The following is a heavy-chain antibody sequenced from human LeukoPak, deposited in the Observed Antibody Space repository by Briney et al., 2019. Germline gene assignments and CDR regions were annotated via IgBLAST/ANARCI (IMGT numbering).Heavy chain of an antibody. D-gene: IGHD5-18*01. Sequence: GGSLRLSCAASGFTFSSYGMHWVRQAPGKGLEWVAVIPYDGSNKYYADSVKGRFTISRDNSKNTLYLQMNSLRAEDTAVYYCAKDSTAMVTGGDYWGQGTLVTVSS. J-gene: IGHJ4*02. V-gene: IGHV3-30*18. CDR1: GFTFSSYG. CDR2: IPYDGSNK. CDR3: AKDSTAMVTGGDY.